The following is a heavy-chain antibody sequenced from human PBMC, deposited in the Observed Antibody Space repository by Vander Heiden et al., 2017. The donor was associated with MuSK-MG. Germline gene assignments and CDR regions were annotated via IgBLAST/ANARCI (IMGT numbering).Heavy chain of an antibody. V-gene: IGHV3-33*01. D-gene: IGHD3-3*01. CDR1: GFPFSSYG. CDR2: IWYDGSNK. Sequence: QVQLVESGGGVVQPGRSLRLSCAASGFPFSSYGMHWVRQAPGKGLEWVAVIWYDGSNKYYADSVKGRFTISRDNSKNTLYLQMNSLRAEDTAVYYCARALDEWTAFDYWGQGTLVTVSS. J-gene: IGHJ4*02. CDR3: ARALDEWTAFDY.